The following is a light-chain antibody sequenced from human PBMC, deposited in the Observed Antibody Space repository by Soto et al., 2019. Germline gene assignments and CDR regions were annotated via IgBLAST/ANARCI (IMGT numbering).Light chain of an antibody. Sequence: DIQMTQSPSSLSASVGDRVSVTCRTSQNITKFLNWYQEKPGKAPKFLIYVTSNLENGDPSRFSGSGSGTHFTLSISSLQPEDFATYYCQQTFSAPGTFGPGTRVEVK. V-gene: IGKV1-39*01. J-gene: IGKJ1*01. CDR1: QNITKF. CDR2: VTS. CDR3: QQTFSAPGT.